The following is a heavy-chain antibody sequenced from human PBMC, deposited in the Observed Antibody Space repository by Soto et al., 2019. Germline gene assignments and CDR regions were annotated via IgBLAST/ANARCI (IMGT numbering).Heavy chain of an antibody. CDR1: GGSISSGGYY. D-gene: IGHD5-18*01. Sequence: PSETLSLTCTVSGGSISSGGYYWSWIRQHPGKGLEWIGYIYYSGSTYYNPSLKSRVTISVDTSKNQFSLKLSSVTAADTAVYYCARELVDTAMAYYFDYWGQGTLVTVSS. V-gene: IGHV4-31*03. CDR3: ARELVDTAMAYYFDY. J-gene: IGHJ4*02. CDR2: IYYSGST.